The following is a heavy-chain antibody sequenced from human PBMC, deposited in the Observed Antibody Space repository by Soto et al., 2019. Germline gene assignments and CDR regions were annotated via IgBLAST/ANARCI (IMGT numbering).Heavy chain of an antibody. Sequence: GSLRLSCKASGFMFNNSAMTWVRQAPGQGLQWVASVSDNGGSRGGTYYADSVKGRLTISRDNSKNTLYLQLDSLTGADTAVYYCARAKAVVIAALDIWGQGTMVTVSS. J-gene: IGHJ3*02. CDR2: VSDNGGSRGGT. V-gene: IGHV3-23*01. D-gene: IGHD2-21*01. CDR3: ARAKAVVIAALDI. CDR1: GFMFNNSA.